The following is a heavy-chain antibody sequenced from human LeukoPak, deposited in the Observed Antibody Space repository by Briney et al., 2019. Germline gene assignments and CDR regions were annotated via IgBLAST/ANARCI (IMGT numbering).Heavy chain of an antibody. J-gene: IGHJ1*01. CDR3: ATMVTQRGYFQH. D-gene: IGHD4-17*01. CDR1: GGTFSSYA. CDR2: IIPIFGTA. V-gene: IGHV1-69*13. Sequence: SVKVSCKASGGTFSSYAISWVRQAPGQGLEWMGGIIPIFGTANYAQKFQGRVTITADESTSTAYMELSSLRSEDTAVYYCATMVTQRGYFQHWGQGTLVTVSS.